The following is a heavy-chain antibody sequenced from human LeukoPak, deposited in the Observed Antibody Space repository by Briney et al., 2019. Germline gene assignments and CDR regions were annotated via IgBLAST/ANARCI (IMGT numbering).Heavy chain of an antibody. Sequence: GGSLRLSCAASGFTFSSYWMHWVRQAPGKGLVWVSHINTDGSSRSHADSVKGRFTISRDNAKNTLYLQMNSLGAEDTAVYYCARDRGYCSGGSCYLNWFDPWGQGTLVTVSS. D-gene: IGHD2-15*01. CDR1: GFTFSSYW. V-gene: IGHV3-74*01. J-gene: IGHJ5*02. CDR2: INTDGSSR. CDR3: ARDRGYCSGGSCYLNWFDP.